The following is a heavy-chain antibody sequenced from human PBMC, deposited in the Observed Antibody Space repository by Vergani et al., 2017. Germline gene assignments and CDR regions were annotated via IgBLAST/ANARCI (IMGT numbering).Heavy chain of an antibody. CDR2: IYYSGGT. CDR1: GGSISRYY. D-gene: IGHD1-26*01. J-gene: IGHJ6*02. V-gene: IGHV4-59*01. Sequence: QVQLQELGPGLVKPSETLSPTCTVPGGSISRYYWSWIRQPSGKGLEWIGYIYYSGGTNYNPSLKSRVTISVDTSKNQFSLKLSSVTAADTAVYYCARDRRKVGATAGGMDVWGQGTTVTVSS. CDR3: ARDRRKVGATAGGMDV.